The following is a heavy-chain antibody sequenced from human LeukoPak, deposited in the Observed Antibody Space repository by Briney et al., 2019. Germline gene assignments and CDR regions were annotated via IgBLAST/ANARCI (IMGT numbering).Heavy chain of an antibody. Sequence: KPSETLSLTCTVSGGSISSYYWSWIRQPPGKGLEWIGYIYYSGSTNYNPSLKSRVTISVDTSKNQFSLKLSSVTAADTAVYYCARGSTVYYYYYMDVWGKGTTVTVSS. V-gene: IGHV4-59*01. CDR3: ARGSTVYYYYYMDV. CDR2: IYYSGST. J-gene: IGHJ6*03. D-gene: IGHD4-11*01. CDR1: GGSISSYY.